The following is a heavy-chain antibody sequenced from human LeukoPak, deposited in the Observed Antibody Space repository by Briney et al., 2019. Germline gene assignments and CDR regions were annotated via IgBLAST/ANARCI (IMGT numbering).Heavy chain of an antibody. CDR2: IYHSGST. D-gene: IGHD6-13*01. CDR3: ARGPGIAAVGWFDP. V-gene: IGHV4-30-2*01. Sequence: PSQTLSLTCAVSGGSISSGGHSWSWIRQPPGKGLEWIGYIYHSGSTYYNPSLKSRVTISVDRSKNQFSLKLSSVTAADTAVYYCARGPGIAAVGWFDPWGQGTLVTVSS. CDR1: GGSISSGGHS. J-gene: IGHJ5*02.